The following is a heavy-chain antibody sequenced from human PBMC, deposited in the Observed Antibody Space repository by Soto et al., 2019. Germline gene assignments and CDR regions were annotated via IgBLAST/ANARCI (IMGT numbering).Heavy chain of an antibody. CDR1: GGSISSGGYY. Sequence: SETLSLTCTVSGGSISSGGYYWSWIRQHPGKGLEWIGYIYYSGSTYYNPSLKSRVTISVDTSKNQFSLKLSSVTAADTAVYYCASSGGIYDYVWGSYRYTSLDYWGQGTLVTVSS. CDR3: ASSGGIYDYVWGSYRYTSLDY. J-gene: IGHJ4*02. D-gene: IGHD3-16*02. CDR2: IYYSGST. V-gene: IGHV4-31*03.